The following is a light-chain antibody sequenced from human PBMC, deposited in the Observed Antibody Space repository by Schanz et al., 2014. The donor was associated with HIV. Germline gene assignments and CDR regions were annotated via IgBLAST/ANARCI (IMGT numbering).Light chain of an antibody. V-gene: IGLV2-14*03. J-gene: IGLJ2*01. CDR3: SSYAGSKHWL. Sequence: QSVLTQPASVSGSPGQSITISCTGTNSDVGGYDYVSWYQQHPGKAPKLMIYDVSSRPSGVSNRFSGSKSGKTASLTISGLQAEDEADYYCSSYAGSKHWLFGGGTKLTVL. CDR1: NSDVGGYDY. CDR2: DVS.